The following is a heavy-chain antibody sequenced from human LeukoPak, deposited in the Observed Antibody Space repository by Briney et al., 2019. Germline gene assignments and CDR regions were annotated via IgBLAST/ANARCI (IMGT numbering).Heavy chain of an antibody. Sequence: SETLSLTCTVSGGSISSYYWSWIRQPPGKGLEWIGYIYYSGSTNYNPSLKSRVTISVDTYKNQFSLKLSSVTAADTAVYYCARSGGGWVDYWGQGTLVTVSS. CDR3: ARSGGGWVDY. J-gene: IGHJ4*02. D-gene: IGHD3-10*01. CDR1: GGSISSYY. CDR2: IYYSGST. V-gene: IGHV4-59*01.